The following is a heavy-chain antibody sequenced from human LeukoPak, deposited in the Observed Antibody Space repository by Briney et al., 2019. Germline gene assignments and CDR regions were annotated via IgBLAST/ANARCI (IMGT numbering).Heavy chain of an antibody. CDR2: ISYDGSNK. V-gene: IGHV3-30*18. J-gene: IGHJ6*04. Sequence: GGSLRLSCAASGFTFSSYGMHWVRQAPGKGLEWVAVISYDGSNKYYADSVKGRFTISRDNSKNTLYLQMNSLRAEDTAVYYCAKDRGYCSGGSCFFYYYGMDVWGKGATVTVSS. D-gene: IGHD2-15*01. CDR3: AKDRGYCSGGSCFFYYYGMDV. CDR1: GFTFSSYG.